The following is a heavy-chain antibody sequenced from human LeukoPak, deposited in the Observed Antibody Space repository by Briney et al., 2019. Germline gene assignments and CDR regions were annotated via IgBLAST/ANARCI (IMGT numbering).Heavy chain of an antibody. D-gene: IGHD3-3*01. CDR3: ARRQRGDFWSGYDY. J-gene: IGHJ4*02. Sequence: PGGSLRLSCAASGFTFSSYSMNWVRQAPGKGLEWVSSISSSSSYIYYADSVKGRFTISRDNAKNSLYLQMNSLRAEDTAVYYCARRQRGDFWSGYDYWGQGTLVTVSS. CDR2: ISSSSSYI. CDR1: GFTFSSYS. V-gene: IGHV3-21*01.